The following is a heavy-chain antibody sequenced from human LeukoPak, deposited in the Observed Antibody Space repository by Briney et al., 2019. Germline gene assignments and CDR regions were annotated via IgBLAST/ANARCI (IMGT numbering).Heavy chain of an antibody. V-gene: IGHV1-69*13. Sequence: SVTVSCTASGGTFSSYAISWVRQAPGQGLEWMGGIIPIFGTANYAQKFQGRVTITADESTSTAYMELSSLRSGDTAVYYCARSEEDYDNGLFRGGFDPWGQGTLVTVSS. D-gene: IGHD3-9*01. CDR3: ARSEEDYDNGLFRGGFDP. CDR1: GGTFSSYA. CDR2: IIPIFGTA. J-gene: IGHJ5*02.